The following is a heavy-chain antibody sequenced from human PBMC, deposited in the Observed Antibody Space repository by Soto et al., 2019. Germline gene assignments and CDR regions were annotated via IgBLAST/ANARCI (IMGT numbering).Heavy chain of an antibody. J-gene: IGHJ5*02. V-gene: IGHV4-31*03. CDR3: ARWWSGRRQGFDP. D-gene: IGHD3-3*01. Sequence: SETLSLTCTVSGGSISSGDSYWSLVRQHPGKGLEWIGYIYYSGSTYYNPSLKSRVTISVDTSKNQFSLKLSSVTAADTAVYYCARWWSGRRQGFDPWGQGTLVTVSS. CDR1: GGSISSGDSY. CDR2: IYYSGST.